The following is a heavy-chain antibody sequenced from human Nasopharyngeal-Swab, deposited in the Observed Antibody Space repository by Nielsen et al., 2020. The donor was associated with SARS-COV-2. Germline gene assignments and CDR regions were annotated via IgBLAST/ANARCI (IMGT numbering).Heavy chain of an antibody. Sequence: GESLKISCSASGFTFSSYAMHWVRQAPGKGLEYVSAISSNGGSTYYADSVKGRFTISRDNSKNTLYLQMSSLRAEDTAVYYCGAYYYGSGTDFDYWGQVTLVTVSS. CDR2: ISSNGGST. V-gene: IGHV3-64D*06. CDR3: GAYYYGSGTDFDY. CDR1: GFTFSSYA. J-gene: IGHJ4*02. D-gene: IGHD3-10*01.